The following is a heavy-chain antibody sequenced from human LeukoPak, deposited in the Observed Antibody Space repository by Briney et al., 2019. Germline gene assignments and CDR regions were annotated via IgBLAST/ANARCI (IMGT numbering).Heavy chain of an antibody. V-gene: IGHV4-59*08. CDR2: IIFTGAT. J-gene: IGHJ4*02. Sequence: SETLSLTCTVSGGSISSYYWSWIRQPPGKGLEWIGHIIFTGATDYNPSLKSRVSISVDTSKNQFSLRLNSVTAADTAMYYCARHDQLVWPSRYDYWGQGILVTVSS. CDR1: GGSISSYY. D-gene: IGHD2-2*01. CDR3: ARHDQLVWPSRYDY.